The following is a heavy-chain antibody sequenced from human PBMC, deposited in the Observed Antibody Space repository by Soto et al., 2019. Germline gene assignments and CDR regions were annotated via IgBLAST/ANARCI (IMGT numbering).Heavy chain of an antibody. CDR2: IVVGSGNT. CDR1: GFTFTSSA. V-gene: IGHV1-58*02. Sequence: SVKVSCKASGFTFTSSAMQWVRQARGQRLEWIGWIVVGSGNTNYAQKFQERVTITRDMSTSTAYMELSSLRAEDTAVYFCARDSPHWSTVTTYFDPWGQGTLVTVSS. CDR3: ARDSPHWSTVTTYFDP. D-gene: IGHD4-17*01. J-gene: IGHJ5*02.